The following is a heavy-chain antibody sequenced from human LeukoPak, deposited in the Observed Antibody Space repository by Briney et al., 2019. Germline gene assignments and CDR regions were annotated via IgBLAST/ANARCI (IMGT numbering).Heavy chain of an antibody. CDR1: GFTFNNYA. J-gene: IGHJ4*02. V-gene: IGHV3-23*01. D-gene: IGHD3-10*01. Sequence: GGSLRLSCAASGFTFNNYAMSWVRQAPGKGLEWVSAISGSGGSTYYADSVKGRFTIARDNSKNTLYLQMNSLRAEDTAVYYCAKDYGSGSPPFDYWGQGTLVTVSS. CDR3: AKDYGSGSPPFDY. CDR2: ISGSGGST.